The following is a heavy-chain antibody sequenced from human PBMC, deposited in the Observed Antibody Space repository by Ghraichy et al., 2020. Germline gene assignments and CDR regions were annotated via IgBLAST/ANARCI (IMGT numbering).Heavy chain of an antibody. CDR1: GYTFTSYD. CDR3: ARTDSSGYYYARGYYGMDV. J-gene: IGHJ6*02. CDR2: MNPNSGNT. D-gene: IGHD3-22*01. Sequence: ASVKVSCKASGYTFTSYDINWVRQATGQGLEWMGWMNPNSGNTGYAQKFQGRVTMTRNTSISTAYMELSSLRSEDTAVYYCARTDSSGYYYARGYYGMDVWGQGTTVTVSS. V-gene: IGHV1-8*01.